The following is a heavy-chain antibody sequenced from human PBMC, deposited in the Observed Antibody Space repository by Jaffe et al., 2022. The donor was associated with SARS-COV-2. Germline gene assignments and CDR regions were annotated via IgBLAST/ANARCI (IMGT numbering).Heavy chain of an antibody. D-gene: IGHD3-9*01. CDR2: INAGNGNT. CDR1: GYTFTSYA. Sequence: QVQLVQSGAEVKKPGASVKVSCKASGYTFTSYAMHWVRQAPGQRLEWMGWINAGNGNTKYSQKFQGRVTITRDTSASTAYMELSSLRSEDTAVYYCARDELRYFDWPYRFDPWGQGTLVTVSS. V-gene: IGHV1-3*01. J-gene: IGHJ5*02. CDR3: ARDELRYFDWPYRFDP.